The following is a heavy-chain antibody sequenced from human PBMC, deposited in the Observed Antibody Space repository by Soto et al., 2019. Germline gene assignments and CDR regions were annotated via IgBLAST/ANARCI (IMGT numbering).Heavy chain of an antibody. Sequence: QVQLVQSGAAVKKPGSSVNVSCKASGGTFSSYAISWVRQAPGQGLEWMGGIIPIFGTANYAQKFQGRVTITADESTSTAYMELSSLRSEDTAVYYCAAPYGSGSYYNGFDYWGQGTLVTVSS. D-gene: IGHD3-10*01. CDR3: AAPYGSGSYYNGFDY. CDR2: IIPIFGTA. V-gene: IGHV1-69*12. J-gene: IGHJ4*02. CDR1: GGTFSSYA.